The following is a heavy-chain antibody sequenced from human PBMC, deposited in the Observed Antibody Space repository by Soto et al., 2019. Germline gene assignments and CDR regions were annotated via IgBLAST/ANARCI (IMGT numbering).Heavy chain of an antibody. CDR1: GGSISSSIYY. CDR3: ARHGGIAARRLNYYYGMDV. CDR2: IYYSGIT. J-gene: IGHJ6*02. V-gene: IGHV4-39*01. D-gene: IGHD6-6*01. Sequence: SETLSLTCTVSGGSISSSIYYWVWIRQPPGKVLEWIGSIYYSGITYYNPSLKSRVTISVDTSKNQFSLKLSSVTAADTAVYYCARHGGIAARRLNYYYGMDVWGQGTTVTVSS.